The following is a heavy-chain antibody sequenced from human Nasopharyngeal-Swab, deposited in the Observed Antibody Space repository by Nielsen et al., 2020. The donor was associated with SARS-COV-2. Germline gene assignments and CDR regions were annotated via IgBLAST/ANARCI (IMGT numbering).Heavy chain of an antibody. D-gene: IGHD4-17*01. Sequence: VRQAPGRGLEWVSSISSSSSYIYYADSVKGRFTISRDNAKNSLYLQMSSLRAEDTAVYYCAREIGDTVTIDYWGQGTLVTVSS. J-gene: IGHJ4*02. CDR3: AREIGDTVTIDY. V-gene: IGHV3-21*01. CDR2: ISSSSSYI.